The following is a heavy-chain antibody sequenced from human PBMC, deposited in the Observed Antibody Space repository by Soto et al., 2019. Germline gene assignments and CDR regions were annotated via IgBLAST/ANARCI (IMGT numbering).Heavy chain of an antibody. CDR2: IRIGPGIT. CDR3: ARSRSAMADGMDV. V-gene: IGHV3-23*01. CDR1: GFTFRNNV. Sequence: GGSLRLSCAASGFTFRNNVLSWVRQAPGKGLEWVSGIRIGPGITYYADSVKGRFTISTDISRKTVYLQMNNLGGEDTALYFCARSRSAMADGMDVWGQGTTVTVSS. J-gene: IGHJ6*02. D-gene: IGHD5-18*01.